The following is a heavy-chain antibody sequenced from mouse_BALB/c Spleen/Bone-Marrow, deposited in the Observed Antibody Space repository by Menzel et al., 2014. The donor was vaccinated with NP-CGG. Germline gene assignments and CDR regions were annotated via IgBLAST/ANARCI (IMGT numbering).Heavy chain of an antibody. CDR2: IYPGDGDT. CDR1: GYTFTSYW. J-gene: IGHJ3*01. D-gene: IGHD2-1*01. Sequence: QVQLQQSGAELARPGASVKLSCKASGYTFTSYWMQWVKQRPGQGLEWIGAIYPGDGDTRYTQKFKGKATLTADKSSSTAYMQLSSLASEDPAVYYCARDGNYPAWFAYWGQGTLVTVSA. V-gene: IGHV1-87*01. CDR3: ARDGNYPAWFAY.